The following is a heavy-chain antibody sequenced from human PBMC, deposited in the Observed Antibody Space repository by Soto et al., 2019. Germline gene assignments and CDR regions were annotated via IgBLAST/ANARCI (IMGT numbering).Heavy chain of an antibody. D-gene: IGHD3-22*01. CDR1: GYSFTSYW. J-gene: IGHJ4*02. CDR3: ARHRGLWYYDSSGYIDY. CDR2: IYPGDSDT. V-gene: IGHV5-51*01. Sequence: GESLKISCNGSGYSFTSYWIGWVRQMPWKGLEWMGIIYPGDSDTRYSPSFQGQVTISADKSISTAYLQWSSLKASDTAMYYCARHRGLWYYDSSGYIDYWGQGTLVTVSS.